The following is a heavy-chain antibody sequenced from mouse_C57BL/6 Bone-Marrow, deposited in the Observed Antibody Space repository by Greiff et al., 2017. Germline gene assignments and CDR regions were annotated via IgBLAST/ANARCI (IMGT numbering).Heavy chain of an antibody. CDR1: GFNIKDYY. CDR2: IDPEDGET. J-gene: IGHJ2*01. D-gene: IGHD1-1*01. CDR3: AMAGYGSIFDY. Sequence: VQLQQSGAELVKPGASVKLSCTASGFNIKDYYMHWVKQRTEQGLAWIGRIDPEDGETKYAPKFQGKATITADTSSNAAYLQLSSLTSEDTAVYYCAMAGYGSIFDYWGQGTTLTVSS. V-gene: IGHV14-2*01.